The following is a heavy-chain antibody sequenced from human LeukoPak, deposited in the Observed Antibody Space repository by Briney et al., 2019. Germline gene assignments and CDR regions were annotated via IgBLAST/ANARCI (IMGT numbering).Heavy chain of an antibody. CDR3: ARGYLLGASGY. CDR1: GFNINYYY. J-gene: IGHJ4*02. D-gene: IGHD3-10*01. CDR2: IYSDGTT. Sequence: GGSLRLSCAASGFNINYYYMSWVRQSPGKGLEWVSVIYSDGTTYYTDSVKGRFTISRDNSKSTLYLQMNSLRAEDTAVYYCARGYLLGASGYWGQGTLVTVSS. V-gene: IGHV3-66*01.